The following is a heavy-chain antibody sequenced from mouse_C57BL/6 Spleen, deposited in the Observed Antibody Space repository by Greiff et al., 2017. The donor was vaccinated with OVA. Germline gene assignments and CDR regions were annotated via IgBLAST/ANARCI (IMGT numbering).Heavy chain of an antibody. D-gene: IGHD1-1*01. CDR3: APTLGAMDY. CDR1: GYTFTSYW. CDR2: IDPSDSYT. V-gene: IGHV1-50*01. J-gene: IGHJ4*01. Sequence: VQLQQPGAELVKPGASVKLSCKASGYTFTSYWMQWVKQRPGQGLEWIGEIDPSDSYTNYNQKFKGKATLTVDTSSSTAYMQLSSLTSEDSAVYYCAPTLGAMDYWGQGTSVTVSS.